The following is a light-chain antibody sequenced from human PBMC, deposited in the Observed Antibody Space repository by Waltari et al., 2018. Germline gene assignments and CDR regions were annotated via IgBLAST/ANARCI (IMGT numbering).Light chain of an antibody. CDR1: SPNIGAGYD. CDR2: GNS. J-gene: IGLJ2*01. V-gene: IGLV1-40*01. CDR3: QSYDSSLSGS. Sequence: QSVLTQPPSVSGAPGQRVPISCTGSSPNIGAGYDVHWYQQLPGTAPKLLIYGNSNRPSGVPDRFSGSKSGTSASLAITGLQAEDEADYYCQSYDSSLSGSFGGGTKLTVL.